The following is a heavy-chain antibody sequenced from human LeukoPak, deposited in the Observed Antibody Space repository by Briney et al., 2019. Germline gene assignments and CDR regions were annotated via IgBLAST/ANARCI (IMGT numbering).Heavy chain of an antibody. D-gene: IGHD4-17*01. V-gene: IGHV7-4-1*02. Sequence: ASVKVSCKASGYTFTGYGISWVRQAPGQGLEWMGWINTNTGNPTYAQGFTGRFVFSLDTSVSTAYLQISSLKAEDTAVYYCARGVKATVTTWDPPSWFDPWGQGTLVTVSS. J-gene: IGHJ5*02. CDR3: ARGVKATVTTWDPPSWFDP. CDR1: GYTFTGYG. CDR2: INTNTGNP.